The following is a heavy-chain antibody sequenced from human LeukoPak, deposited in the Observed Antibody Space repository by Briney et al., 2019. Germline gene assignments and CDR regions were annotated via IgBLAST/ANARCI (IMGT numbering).Heavy chain of an antibody. D-gene: IGHD3-9*01. V-gene: IGHV4-39*07. CDR2: IYYSGST. CDR1: GGSISSSSYY. Sequence: SETLSLTCTVSGGSISSSSYYWGWIRQPPGKGLEWIGSIYYSGSTYYNPSLKSRVTISVDTSKNQFSLKLSSVTAADTAVYYCARQRYFDWSQGGNWFDPWGQGTLVTVSS. J-gene: IGHJ5*02. CDR3: ARQRYFDWSQGGNWFDP.